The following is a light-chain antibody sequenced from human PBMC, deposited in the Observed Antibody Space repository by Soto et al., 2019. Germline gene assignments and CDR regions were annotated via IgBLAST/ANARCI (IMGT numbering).Light chain of an antibody. CDR1: QSISSY. Sequence: DIQMTQSPSSLSASVGDRVTITCRASQSISSYLNWYQQKQRKAPKLLIYASSSLQRRVPSRFIGSRPRTDFTLTISSMQPEDFGTYYCPQSYSTSWTFGQGTKVEIK. V-gene: IGKV1-39*01. CDR3: PQSYSTSWT. J-gene: IGKJ1*01. CDR2: ASS.